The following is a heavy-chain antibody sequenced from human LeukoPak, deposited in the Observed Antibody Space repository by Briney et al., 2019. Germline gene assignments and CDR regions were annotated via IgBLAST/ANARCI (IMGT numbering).Heavy chain of an antibody. J-gene: IGHJ4*02. CDR3: ARDGGFYGY. Sequence: PSETLSLTCAVYGGSFSGYYWSWIRQPPGKGLEWIGSIYYSGSTYYNPSLKSRVTISVDTSKNQFSLKLSSVTAADTAVYYCARDGGFYGYWGQGTLVTVSS. CDR1: GGSFSGYY. D-gene: IGHD3-16*01. V-gene: IGHV4-34*01. CDR2: IYYSGST.